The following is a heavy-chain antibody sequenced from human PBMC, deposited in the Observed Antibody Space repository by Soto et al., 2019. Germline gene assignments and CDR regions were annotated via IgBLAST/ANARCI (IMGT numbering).Heavy chain of an antibody. CDR3: ARLDIVVVVAAVEYYFGMDV. J-gene: IGHJ6*02. Sequence: AASVKVSCKASGGTFSSYAISWVRQAPGQGLEWMGGIIPIFGTANYAQKFQGRVTITADESTSTAYMELSSLRSEDTAVYYCARLDIVVVVAAVEYYFGMDVWGQGTTVTVYS. CDR1: GGTFSSYA. D-gene: IGHD2-15*01. V-gene: IGHV1-69*13. CDR2: IIPIFGTA.